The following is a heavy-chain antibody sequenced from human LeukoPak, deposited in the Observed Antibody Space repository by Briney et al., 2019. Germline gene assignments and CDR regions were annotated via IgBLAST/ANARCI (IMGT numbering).Heavy chain of an antibody. CDR1: GYPFTSFD. J-gene: IGHJ4*02. CDR2: MTPNSEKR. D-gene: IGHD6-19*01. Sequence: ASVKVSCKTSGYPFTSFDIHWVRQAAGHGLEWMSWMTPNSEKRGYAQKFQGRVTMTADTSIDTAYMELSSLTFDDAAIYYCARGRGWGILDSWGQGNLVTVSS. CDR3: ARGRGWGILDS. V-gene: IGHV1-8*01.